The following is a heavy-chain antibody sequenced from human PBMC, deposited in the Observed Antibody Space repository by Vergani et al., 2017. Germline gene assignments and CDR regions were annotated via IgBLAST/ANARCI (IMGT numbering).Heavy chain of an antibody. J-gene: IGHJ6*03. CDR2: IRSKAYGGTT. V-gene: IGHV3-49*03. D-gene: IGHD6-13*01. CDR1: GFTFGDYT. Sequence: EVQVVESGGGLVQPGRSLRLSCTASGFTFGDYTMSWFRQAPGKGLEWVAFIRSKAYGGTTEYAASVKGRFTILRDDSKSIAYLQMNSLKTEDTAVYYCSRGGYSSSWREIYHYYYYYMDVWGK. CDR3: SRGGYSSSWREIYHYYYYYMDV.